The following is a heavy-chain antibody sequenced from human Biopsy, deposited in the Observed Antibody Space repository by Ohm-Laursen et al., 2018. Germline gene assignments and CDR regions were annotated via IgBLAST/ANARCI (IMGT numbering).Heavy chain of an antibody. Sequence: SDTLSLTCTVSGGSISRSSWSWIRQAPGKGLEWIGYISYSRDTNYNPSLKSRITISVDTSMNHLSLRLTSVTAADTAVYYCARHAPSYSGSYWRYFDLWGRGTLVTVSS. CDR3: ARHAPSYSGSYWRYFDL. J-gene: IGHJ2*01. D-gene: IGHD1-26*01. CDR1: GGSISRSS. V-gene: IGHV4-59*08. CDR2: ISYSRDT.